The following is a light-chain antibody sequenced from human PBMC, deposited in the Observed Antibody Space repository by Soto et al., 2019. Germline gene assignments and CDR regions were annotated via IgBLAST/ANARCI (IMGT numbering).Light chain of an antibody. CDR1: RDIVTS. CDR2: AAS. V-gene: IGKV1-39*01. CDR3: QQSYSSRT. Sequence: DIQMTRSPSSVSASVGDRVIITCRASRDIVTSLNWYQQHPGKGPKILIYAASTLQRGVPSRFSGSGSGTDLNLTISSLQPEDYATYYCQQSYSSRTFGQGTTVEIK. J-gene: IGKJ1*01.